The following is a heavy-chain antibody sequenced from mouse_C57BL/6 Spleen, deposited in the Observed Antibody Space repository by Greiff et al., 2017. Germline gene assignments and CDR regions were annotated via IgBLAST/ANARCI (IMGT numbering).Heavy chain of an antibody. Sequence: QVQLQQPGAELVKPGASVKMSCKASGYTFTSYWITWVKQRPGQGLEWIGDIYPGSGSTNYYEKFKSKATLTVDTSSSTAYMQLSSLTSEDSAVYYCARYNYGYDGYFDYWGQGTTLTVSS. J-gene: IGHJ2*01. D-gene: IGHD2-2*01. CDR3: ARYNYGYDGYFDY. V-gene: IGHV1-55*01. CDR1: GYTFTSYW. CDR2: IYPGSGST.